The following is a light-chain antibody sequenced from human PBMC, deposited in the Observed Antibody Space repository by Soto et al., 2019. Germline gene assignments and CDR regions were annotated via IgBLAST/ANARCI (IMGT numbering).Light chain of an antibody. CDR2: EVS. V-gene: IGKV2D-29*02. Sequence: DVVMTQTPLSLSVAPGQPASISCKSSQSLLHITGETFLFWYLQKPGQSPQLLIYEVSTRVSGVPDRFSGSGSGTDFTLEISRVETDDVGIYSCMQSTQLPPPFGQGTRLGIE. CDR1: QSLLHITGETF. J-gene: IGKJ5*01. CDR3: MQSTQLPPP.